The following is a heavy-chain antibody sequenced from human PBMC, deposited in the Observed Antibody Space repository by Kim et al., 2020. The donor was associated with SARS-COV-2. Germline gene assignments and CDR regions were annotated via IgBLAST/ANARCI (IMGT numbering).Heavy chain of an antibody. Sequence: ASVKVSCKASGYTFTGYYMHWVRQAPGQGLEWMGRINPNSGGTNYAQKFQGRVTMTRDTSISTAYMELSRLRSDDTAVYYCARDLWYCGGDCPYGPSEAFDIWGQGTMVTVSS. CDR1: GYTFTGYY. CDR2: INPNSGGT. CDR3: ARDLWYCGGDCPYGPSEAFDI. J-gene: IGHJ3*02. D-gene: IGHD2-21*01. V-gene: IGHV1-2*06.